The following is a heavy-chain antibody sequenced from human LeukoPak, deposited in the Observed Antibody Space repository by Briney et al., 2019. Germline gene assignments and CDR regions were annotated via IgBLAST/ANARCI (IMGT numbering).Heavy chain of an antibody. CDR2: ISAYNGNT. CDR3: ARVPSFQPLDY. Sequence: ASVKVSCKASGYTFTSYGISWVRQAPGQGLEWMGWISAYNGNTKYVQKFQGRVTMTTDTSTSTAYMELRSLRSDDTAVYYCARVPSFQPLDYWGQGALVTVSS. J-gene: IGHJ4*02. D-gene: IGHD2-2*01. V-gene: IGHV1-18*01. CDR1: GYTFTSYG.